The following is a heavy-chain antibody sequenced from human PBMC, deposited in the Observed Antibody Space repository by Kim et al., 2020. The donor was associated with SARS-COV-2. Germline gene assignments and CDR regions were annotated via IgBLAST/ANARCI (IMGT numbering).Heavy chain of an antibody. J-gene: IGHJ4*02. CDR2: ISSSSSYI. D-gene: IGHD3-3*01. CDR1: GFTFSSYS. V-gene: IGHV3-21*01. CDR3: ARDNESSIFGVVIRPNSVDY. Sequence: GGSLRLSCAASGFTFSSYSMNWVRQAPGKGLEWVSSISSSSSYIYYADSVKGRFTISRDNAKNSLYLQMNSLRAEDTAVYYCARDNESSIFGVVIRPNSVDYWGQGTLVTVSS.